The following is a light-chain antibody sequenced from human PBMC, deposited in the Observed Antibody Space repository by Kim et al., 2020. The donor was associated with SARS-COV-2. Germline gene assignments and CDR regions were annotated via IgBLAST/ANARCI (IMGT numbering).Light chain of an antibody. V-gene: IGLV1-40*01. Sequence: TVAMACTRSSSNIGAGYDVHWYQQLPGTAPKLLIYGNSNRPSGVPDRFSGSKSGTSASLAITGRQAEDEADYYCQSYDSSLSGWVFGGGTKLTVL. CDR1: SSNIGAGYD. CDR2: GNS. CDR3: QSYDSSLSGWV. J-gene: IGLJ3*02.